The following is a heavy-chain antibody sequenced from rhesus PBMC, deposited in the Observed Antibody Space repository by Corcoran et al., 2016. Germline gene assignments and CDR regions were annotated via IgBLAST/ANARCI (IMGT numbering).Heavy chain of an antibody. D-gene: IGHD1-1*01. CDR2: MNGKSGST. CDR3: ARVLGSVATIHYFDC. CDR1: GASISSYW. Sequence: QVQLQESGLGLVKPSETLSLTCAVSGASISSYWWSWIRQPPGQGRAWIGEMNGKSGSTYYNPSLTSRVTISKDASKNQFALKLSSVTAADTAVYYCARVLGSVATIHYFDCWGQGVLVTVSS. J-gene: IGHJ4*01. V-gene: IGHV4-80*01.